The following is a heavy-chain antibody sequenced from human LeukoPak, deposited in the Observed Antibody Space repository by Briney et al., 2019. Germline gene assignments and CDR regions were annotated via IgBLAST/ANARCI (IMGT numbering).Heavy chain of an antibody. D-gene: IGHD6-19*01. CDR2: ISYDGSNK. CDR1: GFIFSTYG. J-gene: IGHJ4*02. Sequence: GRSLRLSCEASGFIFSTYGMHWVRQAPGKGLEWVAVISYDGSNKYYADSVKGRFTISRDNSKNTLYLQMSSLRAEDTAVYYCVREKSGYTNGWYLFDYWGQGTLVTVSS. V-gene: IGHV3-33*01. CDR3: VREKSGYTNGWYLFDY.